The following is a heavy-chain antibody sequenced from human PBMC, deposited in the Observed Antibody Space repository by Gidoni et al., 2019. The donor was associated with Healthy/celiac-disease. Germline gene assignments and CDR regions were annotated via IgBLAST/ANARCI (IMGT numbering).Heavy chain of an antibody. Sequence: PEDGETIYAEKFQGRVTITADTSTDTAYMELSSLRSEDTAVYYCATGNFWSGYYRAPFDYWGQGTLVTVSS. D-gene: IGHD3-3*01. CDR2: PEDGET. J-gene: IGHJ4*02. CDR3: ATGNFWSGYYRAPFDY. V-gene: IGHV1-69-2*01.